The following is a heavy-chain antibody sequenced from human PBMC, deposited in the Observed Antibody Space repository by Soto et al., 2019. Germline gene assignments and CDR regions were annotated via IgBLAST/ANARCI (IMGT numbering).Heavy chain of an antibody. V-gene: IGHV4-38-2*02. CDR3: AIPRRGSSGSYDGAFDI. Sequence: SETLSLTCTVSGYSISSGYYWGWIRQPPGKGLEWIGSIYHSGSTYYNPSLKSRVTISVDTSKNQFSLKLSSVTAADTAVYYCAIPRRGSSGSYDGAFDIWGQGTMVTVSS. J-gene: IGHJ3*02. D-gene: IGHD1-26*01. CDR2: IYHSGST. CDR1: GYSISSGYY.